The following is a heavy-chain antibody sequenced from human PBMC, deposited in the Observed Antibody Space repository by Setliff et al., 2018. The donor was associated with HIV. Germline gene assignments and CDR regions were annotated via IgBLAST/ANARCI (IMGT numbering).Heavy chain of an antibody. D-gene: IGHD3-22*01. CDR1: GDSISRSSYY. V-gene: IGHV4-39*07. CDR2: IYYSGST. CDR3: ARIATYYDTSGYLIPYYFDY. Sequence: SETLSLTCTVSGDSISRSSYYWGWIRQPPGKGLEWIGSIYYSGSTYYNPSLQSRLTISVDTSKNQFSLKLRSVTAADTAMYYCARIATYYDTSGYLIPYYFDYWGQGTLVTVSS. J-gene: IGHJ4*02.